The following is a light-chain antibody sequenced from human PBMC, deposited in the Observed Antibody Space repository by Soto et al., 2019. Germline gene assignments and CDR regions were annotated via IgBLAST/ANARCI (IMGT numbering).Light chain of an antibody. CDR3: QQYETFSGT. V-gene: IGKV1-5*01. CDR2: DAS. J-gene: IGKJ1*01. CDR1: QSISSW. Sequence: IEITQSPSTLCASVGDRVTITCRASQSISSWLAWYQQTPGKAPKLLIYDASALQRGVPSRFRGSGSGTKFTLTIASLQPDDFATYYCQQYETFSGTFGPGTKVDIK.